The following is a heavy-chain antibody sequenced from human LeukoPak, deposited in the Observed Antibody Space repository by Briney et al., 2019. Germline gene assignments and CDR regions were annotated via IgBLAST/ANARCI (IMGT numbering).Heavy chain of an antibody. CDR1: GYTFTSYG. CDR2: ISAYNGNT. V-gene: IGHV1-18*01. CDR3: ARADVLRFLEWWATPDNYSMDV. D-gene: IGHD3-3*01. Sequence: EASVTVSCTASGYTFTSYGISWVRQAPGQGLEWMGWISAYNGNTNYAQKLQGRVTMTTDTSTSTAYMELRSLRSDDTAVYYCARADVLRFLEWWATPDNYSMDVWGQGTTVTVSS. J-gene: IGHJ6*02.